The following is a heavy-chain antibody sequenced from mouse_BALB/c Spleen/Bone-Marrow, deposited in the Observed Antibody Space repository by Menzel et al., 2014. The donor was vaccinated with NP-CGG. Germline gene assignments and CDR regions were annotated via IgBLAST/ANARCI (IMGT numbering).Heavy chain of an antibody. D-gene: IGHD2-14*01. CDR2: IYPGDGDT. V-gene: IGHV1-80*01. J-gene: IGHJ4*01. CDR1: GYAFSSHW. Sequence: QVQLKESGAELVRPGSSVKISCKASGYAFSSHWMNWVEQRPGQGLEWIGQIYPGDGDTNYNGNFKDKATLTVDRSSSTAFMQLSSLTSEDSAVYFCARWYRDPHFAMDYRGPGISVTVSS. CDR3: ARWYRDPHFAMDY.